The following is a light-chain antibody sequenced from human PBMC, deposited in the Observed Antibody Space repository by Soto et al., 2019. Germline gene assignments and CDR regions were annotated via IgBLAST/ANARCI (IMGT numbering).Light chain of an antibody. CDR1: NIGSKS. Sequence: SYELTQPPSVSVAPGKTARITCGGNNIGSKSVHWYQQKPGQAPVLVIYYDSDRPSGIPERFSGSNSGNTATLTISRVEAGDEADYYCQVWDSSLYVFGTGPKVTVL. CDR2: YDS. CDR3: QVWDSSLYV. V-gene: IGLV3-21*04. J-gene: IGLJ1*01.